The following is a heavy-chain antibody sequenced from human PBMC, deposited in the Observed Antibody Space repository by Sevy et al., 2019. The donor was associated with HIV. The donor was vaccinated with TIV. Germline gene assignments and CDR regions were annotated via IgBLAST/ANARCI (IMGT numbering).Heavy chain of an antibody. CDR1: GYSISSGYY. CDR3: ACVYGGNSRWFDP. V-gene: IGHV4-38-2*01. CDR2: IYHSGST. Sequence: SETLSLTCAVSGYSISSGYYWGWIRQPPGKGLEWIGSIYHSGSTYYNPSLKSRVTISVDTSKIQFSLKLGSVTAADTAGYYCACVYGGNSRWFDPWGQGTLVTVSS. D-gene: IGHD2-21*02. J-gene: IGHJ5*02.